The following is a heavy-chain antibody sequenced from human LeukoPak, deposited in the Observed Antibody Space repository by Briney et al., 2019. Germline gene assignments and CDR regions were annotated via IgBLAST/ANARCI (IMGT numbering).Heavy chain of an antibody. CDR3: ARDYGGSSPFDY. CDR1: GFTFSSYE. Sequence: PGGSLRLSCAASGFTFSSYEMHWVRQAPGKGLEWVSYISSSGSTIYYADSVKRRSTISRDNAKNSLYLQMNSLRAEDTALYYCARDYGGSSPFDYWGQGTLVTVSS. CDR2: ISSSGSTI. D-gene: IGHD4-23*01. V-gene: IGHV3-48*03. J-gene: IGHJ4*02.